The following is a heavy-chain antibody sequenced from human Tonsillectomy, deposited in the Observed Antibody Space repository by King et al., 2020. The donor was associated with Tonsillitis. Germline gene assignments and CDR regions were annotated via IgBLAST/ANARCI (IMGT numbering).Heavy chain of an antibody. CDR3: ARVYSGYYFDY. Sequence: QLQESGSGLVKPSQTLSLTCAVSGGSINSGGYSWSWIRQPPGKGLEWIGYIYHSGSIYYNPSLKSRATISIDRSKNQFSLKLSSVTAADTAVYYCARVYSGYYFDYWGQGTLVTVSS. CDR1: GGSINSGGYS. CDR2: IYHSGSI. V-gene: IGHV4-30-2*01. J-gene: IGHJ4*02. D-gene: IGHD5-12*01.